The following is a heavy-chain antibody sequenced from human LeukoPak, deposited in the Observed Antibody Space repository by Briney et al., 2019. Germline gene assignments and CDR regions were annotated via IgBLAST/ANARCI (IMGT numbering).Heavy chain of an antibody. CDR1: GFTFSSYA. D-gene: IGHD3-10*01. Sequence: GGSLRLSCAASGFTFSSYAMSWVRQAPGKGLEWVSAISGSGGSTYYADSVKGRFTISRDNSKNTLYLQMNSLRAEDTAVYYCAKDRAYGSGSYYRPRGYYFDYWGQGTLVTVSS. CDR2: ISGSGGST. V-gene: IGHV3-23*01. J-gene: IGHJ4*02. CDR3: AKDRAYGSGSYYRPRGYYFDY.